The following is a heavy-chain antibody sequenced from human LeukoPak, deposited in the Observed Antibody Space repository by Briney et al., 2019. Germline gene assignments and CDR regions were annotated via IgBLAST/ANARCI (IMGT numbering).Heavy chain of an antibody. Sequence: GGSLRLSCAASGFTFSSYGMHWVRQAPGKGLEWMGRIIPVLNITTYAQKFQGSVTITADTSTSTVYMELSSLRSEETAVYYCARDQGLTAPPPYGLDVWGQGTTVIVSS. J-gene: IGHJ6*02. V-gene: IGHV1-69*04. CDR3: ARDQGLTAPPPYGLDV. CDR1: GFTFSSYG. D-gene: IGHD5-18*01. CDR2: IIPVLNIT.